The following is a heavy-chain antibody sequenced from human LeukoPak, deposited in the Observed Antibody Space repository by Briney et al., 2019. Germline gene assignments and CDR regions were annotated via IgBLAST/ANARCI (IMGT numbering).Heavy chain of an antibody. CDR2: VSGSGGST. Sequence: GGSLRLPCAASGFNFNNYAMSWVRQAPGKGLEWVSVVSGSGGSTYYADSVKGRFTISRDNSKNTLYLQMDSLRAEDTAVYYCAKGITIFGGFAYWGQGTLVAVSS. V-gene: IGHV3-23*01. D-gene: IGHD3-3*01. J-gene: IGHJ4*02. CDR1: GFNFNNYA. CDR3: AKGITIFGGFAY.